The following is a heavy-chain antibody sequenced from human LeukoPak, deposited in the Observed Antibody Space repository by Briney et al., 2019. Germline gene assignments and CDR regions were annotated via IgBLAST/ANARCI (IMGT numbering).Heavy chain of an antibody. CDR2: ISTSGSTI. D-gene: IGHD2-8*01. CDR1: GFIFSDYY. Sequence: GGSLRLSCAASGFIFSDYYMSWIRQAPGKGLEWASYISTSGSTIYYADSVKGRFTISRDNAKNSLYLQMNSLRAEDTAVYYCAREEGGPYYLRDYWGQGTLVTVSS. V-gene: IGHV3-11*01. CDR3: AREEGGPYYLRDY. J-gene: IGHJ4*02.